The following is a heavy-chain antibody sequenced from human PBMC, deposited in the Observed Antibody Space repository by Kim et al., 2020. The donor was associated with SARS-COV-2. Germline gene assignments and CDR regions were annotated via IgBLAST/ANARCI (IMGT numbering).Heavy chain of an antibody. Sequence: GGSLRLSCAGSGFTFSSYVMHWVRQAPGKGLEWVSGIRGSGGSTDYADSVRGRFTISRDNFKDVLYLQMNSLTADDTAVYYCAKEGWTEAAITTYYLDN. CDR2: IRGSGGST. V-gene: IGHV3-23*01. CDR1: GFTFSSYV. CDR3: AKEGWTEAAITTYYLDN. J-gene: IGHJ5*01. D-gene: IGHD5-12*01.